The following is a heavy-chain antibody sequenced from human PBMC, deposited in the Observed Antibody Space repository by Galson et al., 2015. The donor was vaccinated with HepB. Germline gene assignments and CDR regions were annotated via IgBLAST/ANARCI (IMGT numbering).Heavy chain of an antibody. CDR1: GFSLSTSGVG. D-gene: IGHD6-6*01. CDR2: IYWDDDR. J-gene: IGHJ4*02. CDR3: AHTTEEIEYSSSYDY. V-gene: IGHV2-5*02. Sequence: LVKPTQTLTLTCTFSGFSLSTSGVGVGWIRQPPGKALEWLALIYWDDDRRYSPPLKSRLTITKDTSKNQVVLTMTNMDPVDTATYYCAHTTEEIEYSSSYDYWGQGTLVTVSS.